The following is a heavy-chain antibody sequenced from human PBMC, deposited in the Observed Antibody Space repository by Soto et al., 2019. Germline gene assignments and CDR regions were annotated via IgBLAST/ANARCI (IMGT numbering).Heavy chain of an antibody. Sequence: QVQLVQSGGEVKKPGASVKVSCKASGYTFSNFGISWVRQAPGQGLEWMGWISTDNGSTKYAQNLQGRVTMTTDTTTSTAYMELRSLRSDDTAVYHCTRDAKYYDIMTGYFVNDYWGQGTLVTVSS. CDR1: GYTFSNFG. CDR2: ISTDNGST. V-gene: IGHV1-18*01. D-gene: IGHD3-9*01. CDR3: TRDAKYYDIMTGYFVNDY. J-gene: IGHJ4*02.